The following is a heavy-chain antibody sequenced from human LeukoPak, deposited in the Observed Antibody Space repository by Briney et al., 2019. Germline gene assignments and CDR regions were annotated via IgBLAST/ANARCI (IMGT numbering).Heavy chain of an antibody. Sequence: PGGSLRLSCAASGFTFSSYGMHWVRQAPGKGLEWVAVISYDGSNKYYADSVKGRFTISRDNSKNTLYLQMNSLRAEDTAVYYCARDSCSGGSCQPHAFDIWGQGTMVTVSS. D-gene: IGHD2-15*01. J-gene: IGHJ3*02. CDR2: ISYDGSNK. CDR3: ARDSCSGGSCQPHAFDI. V-gene: IGHV3-30*03. CDR1: GFTFSSYG.